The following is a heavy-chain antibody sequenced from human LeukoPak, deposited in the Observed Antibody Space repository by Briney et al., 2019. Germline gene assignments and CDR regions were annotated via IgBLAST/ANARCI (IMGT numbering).Heavy chain of an antibody. Sequence: GGSLRLSCAASGFTFSDYYMSWIRQAPGKGLEWVSYISSSGSTIYYADSVKGRFTISRDNAKNSLYLQMSSLRAEDTAVYYCARANPHCSGGSCFRPLDYWGQGTLVTVSS. D-gene: IGHD2-15*01. CDR1: GFTFSDYY. CDR2: ISSSGSTI. J-gene: IGHJ4*02. V-gene: IGHV3-11*01. CDR3: ARANPHCSGGSCFRPLDY.